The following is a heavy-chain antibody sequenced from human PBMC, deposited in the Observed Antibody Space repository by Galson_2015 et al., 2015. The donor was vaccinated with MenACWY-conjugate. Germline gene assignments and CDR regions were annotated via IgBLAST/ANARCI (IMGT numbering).Heavy chain of an antibody. Sequence: SLRLSCATSGFTFSISWMGWVRQAPGKGLEWVANIKHDGSGKFYVDSVKGRFIISRDNAKNSLYLQMDSLRAEDTAVYFCARAKEQWLSKTFDVWGQGTLVTVSS. J-gene: IGHJ3*01. CDR3: ARAKEQWLSKTFDV. D-gene: IGHD6-19*01. CDR2: IKHDGSGK. CDR1: GFTFSISW. V-gene: IGHV3-7*01.